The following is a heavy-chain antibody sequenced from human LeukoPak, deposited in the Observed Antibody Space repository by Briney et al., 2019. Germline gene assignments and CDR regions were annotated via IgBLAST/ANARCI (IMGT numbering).Heavy chain of an antibody. Sequence: GGSLRLSCAASGFTFSSYGMHWVRQAPGKGLEWVAVIWYDGSNKYYADSVKGRSTISRDNSKNTLYLQMNSLRAEDTAVYYCARDLDSSGWYPDYWGQGTLVTVSS. J-gene: IGHJ4*02. V-gene: IGHV3-33*01. CDR3: ARDLDSSGWYPDY. CDR2: IWYDGSNK. D-gene: IGHD6-19*01. CDR1: GFTFSSYG.